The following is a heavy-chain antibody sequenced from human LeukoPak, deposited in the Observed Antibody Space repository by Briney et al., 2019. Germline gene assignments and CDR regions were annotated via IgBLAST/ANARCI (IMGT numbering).Heavy chain of an antibody. Sequence: ASVKVSCKASGYTFTSYAIHWVRQAPGQGLEWMGWITPSGGTNYPQKFQGRVAITWDTSIATAYMDLSRLTSDDTAVYYCARDRYGDGFAHLDYWGQGALVTVSS. J-gene: IGHJ4*02. CDR2: ITPSGGT. CDR3: ARDRYGDGFAHLDY. CDR1: GYTFTSYA. V-gene: IGHV1-2*02. D-gene: IGHD5-24*01.